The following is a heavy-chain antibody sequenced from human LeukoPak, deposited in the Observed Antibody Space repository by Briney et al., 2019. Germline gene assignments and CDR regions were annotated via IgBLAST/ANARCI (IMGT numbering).Heavy chain of an antibody. V-gene: IGHV1-18*01. CDR1: GYTFTSYG. J-gene: IGHJ4*02. CDR3: AREGYCSGGSCYSALFDY. D-gene: IGHD2-15*01. CDR2: ISAYNGNT. Sequence: ASVKVSCKASGYTFTSYGISWVRQAPGQGLEWMGWISAYNGNTNYAQKLQGRVTMTTDTSTSTAYMELRSLRSDDTAVYYCAREGYCSGGSCYSALFDYWGQGTLVTVSS.